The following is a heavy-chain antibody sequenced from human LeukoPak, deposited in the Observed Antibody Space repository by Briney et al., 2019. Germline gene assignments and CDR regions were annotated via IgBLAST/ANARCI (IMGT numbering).Heavy chain of an antibody. CDR2: ISGSGGST. J-gene: IGHJ3*02. V-gene: IGHV3-23*01. Sequence: GGSLRLSCAASGFTLSTYGMSWVRQAPGKGLEWVSAISGSGGSTYYADSVKGWFTISRDNSKNTLYLQMNSLRAEDTAVYYCAKRGGGDRGVYDAFDIWGQGTMVTVSS. D-gene: IGHD3-10*01. CDR3: AKRGGGDRGVYDAFDI. CDR1: GFTLSTYG.